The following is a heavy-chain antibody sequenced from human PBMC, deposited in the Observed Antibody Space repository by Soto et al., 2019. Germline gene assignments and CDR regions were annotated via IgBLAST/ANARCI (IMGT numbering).Heavy chain of an antibody. J-gene: IGHJ6*03. CDR2: IYYSGST. CDR1: GGSISSGGYY. Sequence: QVQLQESGPGLVKPSQTLSLTCTVSGGSISSGGYYWSWIRQHPGKGLEWIGYIYYSGSTYYNPSLKSRVTISVDTSKNQFSLKLSSVPAADTAVYYCARSWGSNYDFDMDVWGKGTTVTVSS. V-gene: IGHV4-31*03. D-gene: IGHD3-3*01. CDR3: ARSWGSNYDFDMDV.